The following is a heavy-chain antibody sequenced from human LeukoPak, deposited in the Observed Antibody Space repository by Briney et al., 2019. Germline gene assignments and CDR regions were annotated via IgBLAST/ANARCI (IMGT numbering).Heavy chain of an antibody. V-gene: IGHV3-23*01. Sequence: GGSLRLSCAASGFIFSNYAMTWVRQAPGKGLEWVSGLSGSGANTNYADSVRGRFTISRDNSKNTLYLQMNSLRAEDTAVYYCAKGDNGNYYDSSAYYYGGGEGDDYWGQGTLVTVSS. CDR2: LSGSGANT. J-gene: IGHJ4*02. D-gene: IGHD3-22*01. CDR3: AKGDNGNYYDSSAYYYGGGEGDDY. CDR1: GFIFSNYA.